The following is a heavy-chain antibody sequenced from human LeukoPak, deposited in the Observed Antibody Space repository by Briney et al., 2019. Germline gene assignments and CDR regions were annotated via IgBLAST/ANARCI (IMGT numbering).Heavy chain of an antibody. CDR2: ISAYNGNT. D-gene: IGHD4-23*01. J-gene: IGHJ4*02. Sequence: ASVKVSCKASGYTFTSYGISWVRHAPGQGLEWMGWISAYNGNTNYAQKLQGRVTMTTDTSTSTAYMELRSLRSDDTAVYYCARDPFNYGGNDVYFDYWGQGTLVTVSS. CDR3: ARDPFNYGGNDVYFDY. V-gene: IGHV1-18*01. CDR1: GYTFTSYG.